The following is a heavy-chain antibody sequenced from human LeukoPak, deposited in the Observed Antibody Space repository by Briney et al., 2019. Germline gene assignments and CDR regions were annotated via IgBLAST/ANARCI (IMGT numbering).Heavy chain of an antibody. J-gene: IGHJ3*02. V-gene: IGHV4-59*01. CDR1: GGSISSYY. CDR2: IYYSGST. CDR3: AGGAYDFWSGYSGKDGHRPGPGGAFDI. D-gene: IGHD3-3*01. Sequence: SETLSLTCIVSGGSISSYYWSWIRQPPGKGLEWIGYIYYSGSTNYNPSLKSRVTISVDTSKNQFSLKLSSVTAADTAVYYCAGGAYDFWSGYSGKDGHRPGPGGAFDIWGQGTMVTVSS.